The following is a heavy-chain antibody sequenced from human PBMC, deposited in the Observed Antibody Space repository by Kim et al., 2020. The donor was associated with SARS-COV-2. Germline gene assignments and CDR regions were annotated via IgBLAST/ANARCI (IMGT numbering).Heavy chain of an antibody. CDR1: GYTFTSYG. CDR3: ARESGGSGSGPYYYYYYGMDV. J-gene: IGHJ6*02. CDR2: ISAYNGNT. V-gene: IGHV1-18*04. D-gene: IGHD3-10*01. Sequence: ASVKVSCKASGYTFTSYGISWVRQAPGQGLEWMGWISAYNGNTNYAQKLQGRVTMTTDTSTSTAYMELRSLRSDDTAVYYCARESGGSGSGPYYYYYYGMDVWGQGTTVTVSS.